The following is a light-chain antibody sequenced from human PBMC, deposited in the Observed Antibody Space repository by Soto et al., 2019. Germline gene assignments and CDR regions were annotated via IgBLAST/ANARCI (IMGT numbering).Light chain of an antibody. CDR2: AAS. Sequence: AIRMTQSPSSLSASTGDRVTITCRACQGISSSLACYQQKPGKAPKLLTYAASTFQSGVPSRSSGSGSGTDFNLTNSYLQSEDFPHSYCQQYYSYPLTFGGGTQVEIK. CDR1: QGISSS. CDR3: QQYYSYPLT. V-gene: IGKV1-8*01. J-gene: IGKJ4*01.